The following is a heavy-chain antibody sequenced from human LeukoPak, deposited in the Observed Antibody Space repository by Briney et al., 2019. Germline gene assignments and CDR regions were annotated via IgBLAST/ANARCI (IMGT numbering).Heavy chain of an antibody. CDR2: IWYDGSNK. J-gene: IGHJ4*02. CDR1: GFTFSSYA. CDR3: ARENMVRGVTQGHFDY. D-gene: IGHD3-10*01. V-gene: IGHV3-33*08. Sequence: PGGSLRLSCAASGFTFSSYAMSWVRQAPGKGLEWVAVIWYDGSNKYYADSVKGRFTISRDNSKNTLYLQMNSLRAEDTAVYFCARENMVRGVTQGHFDYWGQGTLVTVSS.